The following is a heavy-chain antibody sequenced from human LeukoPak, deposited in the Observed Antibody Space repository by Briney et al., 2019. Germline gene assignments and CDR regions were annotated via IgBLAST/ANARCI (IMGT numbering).Heavy chain of an antibody. CDR1: GFTFSSYA. CDR3: AKGYYDYVWGSYYFDY. D-gene: IGHD3-16*01. V-gene: IGHV3-23*01. Sequence: GGSLRLSCAASGFTFSSYAMSWVRQAPGKGLEWVSAISGSGGSTYYADSVKGRFTIPRDNSRDTLYLQMNSLRAEDTAVYYCAKGYYDYVWGSYYFDYWGQGTLVTVSS. J-gene: IGHJ4*02. CDR2: ISGSGGST.